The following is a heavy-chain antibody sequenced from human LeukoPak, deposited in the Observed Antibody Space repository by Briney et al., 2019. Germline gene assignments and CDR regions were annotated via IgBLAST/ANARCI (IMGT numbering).Heavy chain of an antibody. V-gene: IGHV1-2*02. Sequence: ASVKVSCKSSGFTFTDHYIHWVRQGPGQGLEWMGYIGPHSTFTSSPQEFQGRVTMTRDASMSNAYVELTRLTSDDTAVYYCVRQGEGPLSKDFDYWGQGTLVTVPS. J-gene: IGHJ4*02. CDR3: VRQGEGPLSKDFDY. CDR1: GFTFTDHY. CDR2: IGPHSTFT. D-gene: IGHD2/OR15-2a*01.